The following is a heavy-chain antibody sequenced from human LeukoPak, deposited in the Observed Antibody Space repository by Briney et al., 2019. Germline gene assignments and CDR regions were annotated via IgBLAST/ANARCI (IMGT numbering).Heavy chain of an antibody. CDR2: IYRGST. D-gene: IGHD4-17*01. Sequence: SETLSLTCTVSGGSISSSGYYWGWIRQPPGKGPEWIGYIYRGSTNYNPSFESRVTISVDTSKNQFSLKLSSVTAADTAVYYCARGGDYEIDYWGQGILVTVSS. CDR3: ARGGDYEIDY. V-gene: IGHV4-61*08. CDR1: GGSISSSGYY. J-gene: IGHJ4*02.